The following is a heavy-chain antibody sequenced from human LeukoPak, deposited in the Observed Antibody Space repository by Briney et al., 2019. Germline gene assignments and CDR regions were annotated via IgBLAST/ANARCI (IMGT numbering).Heavy chain of an antibody. CDR1: GASISTYS. CDR3: ARGYDVLTSHDYFDY. CDR2: MSYRGST. V-gene: IGHV4-59*12. Sequence: SETLSLTCTVSGASISTYSWNWIRRAPGRGLEWIGYMSYRGSTNFNPSLRGRGTMSLDTSKKQFSLKLSSVTAADTAVYYCARGYDVLTSHDYFDYWGQGTLVTVSS. J-gene: IGHJ4*02. D-gene: IGHD3-9*01.